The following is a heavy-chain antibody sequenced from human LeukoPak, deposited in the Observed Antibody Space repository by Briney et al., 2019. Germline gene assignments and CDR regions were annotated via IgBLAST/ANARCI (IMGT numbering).Heavy chain of an antibody. CDR2: IWFAGSTK. Sequence: GRSLTLSCAASGFTFSSYGKLWVRRAPGKALEGVVVIWFAGSTKSYEDSVKGRFTIYRDNYKNTLYLQMNSLRAEDTAVYFCARGGPEWPLDYWGQGTLVTVSS. D-gene: IGHD3-3*01. CDR3: ARGGPEWPLDY. CDR1: GFTFSSYG. J-gene: IGHJ4*02. V-gene: IGHV3-33*08.